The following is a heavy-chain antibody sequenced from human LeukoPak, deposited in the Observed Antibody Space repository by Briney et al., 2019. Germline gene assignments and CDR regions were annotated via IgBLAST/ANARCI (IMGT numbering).Heavy chain of an antibody. CDR3: AKGIPADY. CDR1: GFTFSNYG. V-gene: IGHV3-30*18. Sequence: PGGSLRLSCAASGFTFSNYGMHWVRQAPGKGLEWVAIISYDGSNKYYADSVKGRFTISRDNSKNTLYLQMVSLRAEDTAIYYCAKGIPADYWGQGTLVTVSS. CDR2: ISYDGSNK. D-gene: IGHD2-2*01. J-gene: IGHJ4*02.